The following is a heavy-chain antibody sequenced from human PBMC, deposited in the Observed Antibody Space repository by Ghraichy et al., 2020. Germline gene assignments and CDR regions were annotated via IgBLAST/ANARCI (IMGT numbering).Heavy chain of an antibody. V-gene: IGHV3-48*02. CDR2: ISSGSKNI. CDR3: ARGGRFLEWSSSPFDY. CDR1: GFPFSSYS. J-gene: IGHJ4*02. D-gene: IGHD3-3*01. Sequence: GGSLRLSCAGSGFPFSSYSLAWVRQAPGKGLEWVAYISSGSKNIYYADSVKGRFTISRDNTNNALYVQMNSLRDEDTAVYYCARGGRFLEWSSSPFDYWGQGTLVTVSS.